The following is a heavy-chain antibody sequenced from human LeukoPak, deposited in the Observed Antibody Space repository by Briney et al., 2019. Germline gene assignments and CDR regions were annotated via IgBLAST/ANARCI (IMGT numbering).Heavy chain of an antibody. D-gene: IGHD5-12*01. Sequence: SGGSLRLSCTASGFAFADHAVSWVRQAPGKGLEWVSAISGSGGSTYYADSVKGRFTISRDNSKNTLYLQMNSLRAEDTAVYYCARGGAGRGYSGYGQLDYWGQGTLVTVSS. V-gene: IGHV3-23*01. CDR3: ARGGAGRGYSGYGQLDY. J-gene: IGHJ4*02. CDR2: ISGSGGST. CDR1: GFAFADHA.